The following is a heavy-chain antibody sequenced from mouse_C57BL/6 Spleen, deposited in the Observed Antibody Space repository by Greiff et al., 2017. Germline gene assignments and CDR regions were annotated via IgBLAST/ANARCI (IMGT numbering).Heavy chain of an antibody. V-gene: IGHV1-82*01. J-gene: IGHJ2*01. CDR3: ARYGTTVGYFDY. Sequence: QVQLKESGPELVKPGASVKISCKASGYAFSSSWMNWVKQRPGKGIEWIGRIYPGDGDTKYNGKFKGKATLTADKSSSTAYMQLSSLTSEDSAVYFCARYGTTVGYFDYWGQGTTLTVSS. CDR2: IYPGDGDT. CDR1: GYAFSSSW. D-gene: IGHD1-1*01.